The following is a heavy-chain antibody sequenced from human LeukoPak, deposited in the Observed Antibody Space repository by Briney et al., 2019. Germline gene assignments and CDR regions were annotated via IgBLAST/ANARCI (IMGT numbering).Heavy chain of an antibody. J-gene: IGHJ4*02. CDR2: IQTGGST. CDR1: GFAVNSNY. CDR3: ARARDFDY. V-gene: IGHV3-66*01. Sequence: GGSLRPSCAVSGFAVNSNYMQWVRQAPGKGLEWVSVIQTGGSTYYADSVKGRFIISRDSSKNTLYLQMNNLRAEDTAVYYCARARDFDYWGQGTLVTVSS.